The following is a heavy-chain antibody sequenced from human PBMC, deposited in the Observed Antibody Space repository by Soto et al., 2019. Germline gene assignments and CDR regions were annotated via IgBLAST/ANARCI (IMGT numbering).Heavy chain of an antibody. V-gene: IGHV4-31*03. J-gene: IGHJ4*02. CDR3: ARENRGYCSSTSCYGFDY. CDR2: IYYSGST. CDR1: GGSISSGGYY. D-gene: IGHD2-2*01. Sequence: SETLSLTCTVSGGSISSGGYYWSWIRQHPGKGLEWIGYIYYSGSTYYNPSLKSRVTISVDTSKNQFSLKLSSVTAADTAVYYCARENRGYCSSTSCYGFDYWGQGTLVTVSS.